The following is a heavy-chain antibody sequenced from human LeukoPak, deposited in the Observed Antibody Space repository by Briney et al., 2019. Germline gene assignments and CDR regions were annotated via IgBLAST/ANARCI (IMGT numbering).Heavy chain of an antibody. CDR2: IYYSGST. CDR3: ARHQDATGYPLDY. CDR1: GGSISSYY. D-gene: IGHD3-9*01. V-gene: IGHV4-59*08. Sequence: SETLSLTCTVSGGSISSYYWSWIRQPPEKRPEWIGYIYYSGSTNYNPSLKSRVTISVDTSKNQFSLKLSSVTAADTAVYYCARHQDATGYPLDYWGQGTLVSVSS. J-gene: IGHJ4*02.